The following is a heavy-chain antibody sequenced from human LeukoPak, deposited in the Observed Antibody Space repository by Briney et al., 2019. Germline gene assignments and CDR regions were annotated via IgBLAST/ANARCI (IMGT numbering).Heavy chain of an antibody. CDR3: ARLSRITMVRGVMGYFDY. CDR1: GYSISSGYY. CDR2: IYHSGST. Sequence: NPSETLSLTCAVSGYSISSGYYWGWIRQPPGKGLEWIGSIYHSGSTYYNPSLKSRVTISVDTSKNQFSLKLSSVTAADTAVYYCARLSRITMVRGVMGYFDYWGQGTLVTVSS. D-gene: IGHD3-10*01. J-gene: IGHJ4*02. V-gene: IGHV4-38-2*01.